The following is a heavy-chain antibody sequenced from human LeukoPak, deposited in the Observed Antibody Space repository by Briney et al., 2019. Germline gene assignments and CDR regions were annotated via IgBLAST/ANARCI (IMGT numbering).Heavy chain of an antibody. CDR3: ARARGYSSPGGDY. CDR1: GGSISSSSSYY. J-gene: IGHJ4*02. Sequence: SETLSLTCTVSGGSISSSSSYYWGWIRQPPGKGLEWIGGIYTSGSTNYNPSLKSRVTISVDTPKNQCSLKLGSVTAADTAVYYCARARGYSSPGGDYWGQGTLVTVSS. V-gene: IGHV4-39*07. D-gene: IGHD6-13*01. CDR2: IYTSGST.